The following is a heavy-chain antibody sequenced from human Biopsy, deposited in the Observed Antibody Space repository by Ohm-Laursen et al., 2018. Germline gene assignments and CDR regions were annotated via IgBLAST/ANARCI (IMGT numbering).Heavy chain of an antibody. D-gene: IGHD2-8*01. J-gene: IGHJ4*02. CDR3: ARFDNGFDK. CDR2: IYSSGGS. V-gene: IGHV4-4*07. Sequence: SETLSLTCSVSGGSTNDYFWSWIRQPAGETLEWIGRIYSSGGSSYNPSLKSRISMSMDTSNNQFSLTLTSVTAEDTAVYYCARFDNGFDKWGQGTLVTVSS. CDR1: GGSTNDYF.